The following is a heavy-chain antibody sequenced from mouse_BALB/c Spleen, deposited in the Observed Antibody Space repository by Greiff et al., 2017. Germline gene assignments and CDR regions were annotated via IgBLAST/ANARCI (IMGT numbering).Heavy chain of an antibody. Sequence: VQLQQSGTVLARPGASVKMSCKASGYTFTSYWMHWVKQRPGQGLEWIGAIYPGNSDTSYNQKFKGKAKLTAVTSTSTAYMELSSLTNEDSAVYYCTREGYYGSSAGVAYWGQGTLVTVSA. V-gene: IGHV1-5*01. CDR1: GYTFTSYW. D-gene: IGHD1-1*01. J-gene: IGHJ3*01. CDR3: TREGYYGSSAGVAY. CDR2: IYPGNSDT.